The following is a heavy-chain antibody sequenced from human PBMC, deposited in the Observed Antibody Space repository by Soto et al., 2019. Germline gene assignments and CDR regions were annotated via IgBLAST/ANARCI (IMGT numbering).Heavy chain of an antibody. D-gene: IGHD1-26*01. Sequence: SETLSLTCAVYGGSFSGYYWSWIRQPQGKGLEWIGEINHSGSTNYNPSLKSRVTISVDTSKNQFSLKLSSVTAADTAVYYCARGGSGSYLRGFDYWGQGTLVTVSS. V-gene: IGHV4-34*01. CDR2: INHSGST. J-gene: IGHJ4*02. CDR3: ARGGSGSYLRGFDY. CDR1: GGSFSGYY.